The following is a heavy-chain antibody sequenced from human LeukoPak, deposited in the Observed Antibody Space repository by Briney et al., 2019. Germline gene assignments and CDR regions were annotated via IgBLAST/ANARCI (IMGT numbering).Heavy chain of an antibody. CDR3: ARHRRIAAAGTTSDLYY. D-gene: IGHD6-13*01. CDR1: GYSFTSYW. V-gene: IGHV5-51*01. J-gene: IGHJ4*02. CDR2: IYPGDSDT. Sequence: GESLKISCKGSGYSFTSYWIGWVRQMPGKGLEWMGIIYPGDSDTRYSPSFQGQVTISADKSISTAYLQWSSLKASDTAMYYCARHRRIAAAGTTSDLYYWGQGTLVTVSS.